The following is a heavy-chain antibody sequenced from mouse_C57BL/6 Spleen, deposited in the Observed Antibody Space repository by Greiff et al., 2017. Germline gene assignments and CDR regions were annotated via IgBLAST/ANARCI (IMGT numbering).Heavy chain of an antibody. CDR1: GFSLSTSNMG. V-gene: IGHV8-5*01. Sequence: QVTLQVSGPGILQPSPTLSLTCSFSGFSLSTSNMGIGWLRQPSGKGLEWLAHLWWNDAKYYNPSLKSRPSISKDTSNKQVFLKITSVDTADTATYYCAQMDGLLRTYFDDWGQGTTLTVSS. D-gene: IGHD2-3*01. CDR2: LWWNDAK. J-gene: IGHJ2*01. CDR3: AQMDGLLRTYFDD.